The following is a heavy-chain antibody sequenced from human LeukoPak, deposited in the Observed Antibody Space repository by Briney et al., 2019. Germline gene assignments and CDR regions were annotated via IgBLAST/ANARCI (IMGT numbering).Heavy chain of an antibody. D-gene: IGHD1-26*01. CDR2: IRYDGSNK. CDR1: GFTFTSYG. J-gene: IGHJ5*02. V-gene: IGHV3-30*02. CDR3: AKGIVGATNWFDP. Sequence: PGGSLRLSYAASGFTFTSYGMHWVRQAPGKGLEWVAFIRYDGSNKYYADSVKARFTISRDNSKNTLYLQMNSLRAEDTAVYYCAKGIVGATNWFDPWGQGTLVTVSS.